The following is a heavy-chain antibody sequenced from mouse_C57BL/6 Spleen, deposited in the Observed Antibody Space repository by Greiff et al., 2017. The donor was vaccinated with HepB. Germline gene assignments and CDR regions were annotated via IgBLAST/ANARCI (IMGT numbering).Heavy chain of an antibody. J-gene: IGHJ4*01. CDR3: VRNYYGSSYGYYAMDY. Sequence: VQLQQSGAELVKPGASVKLSCKASGYTFTSYWMQWVKQRPGQGLEWIGEIDPSDSYTNYNQKFKGKATLTVDTSSSTAYMQLSSLTSEDSAVYYCVRNYYGSSYGYYAMDYWGQGTSVTVSS. V-gene: IGHV1-50*01. CDR2: IDPSDSYT. D-gene: IGHD1-1*01. CDR1: GYTFTSYW.